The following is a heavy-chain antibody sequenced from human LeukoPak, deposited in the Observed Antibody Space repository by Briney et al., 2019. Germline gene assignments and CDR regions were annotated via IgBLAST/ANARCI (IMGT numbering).Heavy chain of an antibody. CDR1: GYTFPSYD. V-gene: IGHV1-8*01. CDR3: ARDGPWDTYGYYFDS. D-gene: IGHD5-18*01. CDR2: MNPNSGNT. Sequence: GASVKVSCKASGYTFPSYDINWVRQATGQGLEWMGWMNPNSGNTGYAQKFQGRVTMTRNTSISTAYMELSSLRSEDTAVYYCARDGPWDTYGYYFDSWGHGILVTVSP. J-gene: IGHJ4*01.